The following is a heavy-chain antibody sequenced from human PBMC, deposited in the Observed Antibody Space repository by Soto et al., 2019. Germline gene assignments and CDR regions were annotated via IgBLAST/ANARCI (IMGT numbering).Heavy chain of an antibody. Sequence: SETLSLTCAVYGGSFSGYYWSWIRQPPGKGLEWIGEINHSGSTNYNPSLKSRVTISVDTSKNQFSLKLSSVTAADTAVYYCARGRVFRPISMYNWFDPWGQGTLVTVSS. J-gene: IGHJ5*02. CDR3: ARGRVFRPISMYNWFDP. CDR2: INHSGST. V-gene: IGHV4-34*01. CDR1: GGSFSGYY.